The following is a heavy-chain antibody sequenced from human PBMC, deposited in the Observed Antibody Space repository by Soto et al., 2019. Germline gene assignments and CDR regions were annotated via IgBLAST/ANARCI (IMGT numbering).Heavy chain of an antibody. CDR1: GFTFSSYA. Sequence: GGSLRLSCAASGFTFSSYAMSWVRQAPGKGLEWVSAISGSGGSTYYADSVKGRFTISRDNSKNTLYLQMNSPRAEDTAVYYCEKDRYDSSCYRTFDYWGQGTLVTVSS. D-gene: IGHD3-22*01. J-gene: IGHJ4*02. CDR2: ISGSGGST. CDR3: EKDRYDSSCYRTFDY. V-gene: IGHV3-23*01.